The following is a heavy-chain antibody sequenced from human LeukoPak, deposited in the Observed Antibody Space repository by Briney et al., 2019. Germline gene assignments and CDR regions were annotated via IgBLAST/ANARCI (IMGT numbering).Heavy chain of an antibody. D-gene: IGHD2-2*01. CDR3: ARDFISIVVVPAAMANWFDP. CDR2: INPNSGGT. Sequence: ASVKVSCKASGCTFTGYYMHWVRQAPGQGLEWMGWINPNSGGTNYAQKFQGRVTMTRDTSISTAYMELSRLRSDDTAVYYCARDFISIVVVPAAMANWFDPWGQGTLVTVSS. CDR1: GCTFTGYY. J-gene: IGHJ5*02. V-gene: IGHV1-2*02.